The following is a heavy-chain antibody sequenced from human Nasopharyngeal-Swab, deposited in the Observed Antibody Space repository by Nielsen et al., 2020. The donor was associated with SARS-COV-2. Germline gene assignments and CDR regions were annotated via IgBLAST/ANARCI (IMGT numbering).Heavy chain of an antibody. D-gene: IGHD5-12*01. CDR2: INTNTGNP. V-gene: IGHV7-4-1*02. Sequence: ASVKVSCKASGYTFTSYAMHWVRQAPGQGLEWMGWINTNTGNPTYAQGFTGRFVFSLDTSVSTAYLQISSLKAEDTAVYYCARGDIGATIDWGVNFDYWGQGTLVTVSS. CDR3: ARGDIGATIDWGVNFDY. CDR1: GYTFTSYA. J-gene: IGHJ4*02.